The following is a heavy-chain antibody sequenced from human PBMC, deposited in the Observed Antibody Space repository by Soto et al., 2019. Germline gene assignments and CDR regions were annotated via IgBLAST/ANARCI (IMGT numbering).Heavy chain of an antibody. CDR1: GFTLRHYA. Sequence: GGSLRLSCAASGFTLRHYAMSWVRQTPGKGLEWVSLITKSGDSTYYADSVKGRFTISRDNSKNTLFLQMNSLRAEDTALYYCVFRHLLSDVTLQPLRYSDYWGQRTLGTDFS. CDR2: ITKSGDST. CDR3: VFRHLLSDVTLQPLRYSDY. V-gene: IGHV3-23*01. D-gene: IGHD2-21*01. J-gene: IGHJ4*02.